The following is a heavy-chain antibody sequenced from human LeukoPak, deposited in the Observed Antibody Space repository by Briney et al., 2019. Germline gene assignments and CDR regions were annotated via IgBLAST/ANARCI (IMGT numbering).Heavy chain of an antibody. Sequence: PGGSLRLSCAASGFTFSSYSMNWVRQAPGKGLEWVSSISSSSSYIYYADSVKGRFTISRDNAKNSLYLQMNSLRAEDTAVYYCARDLGGSGPYIPDYWGQGTLVTVSS. CDR3: ARDLGGSGPYIPDY. J-gene: IGHJ4*02. CDR1: GFTFSSYS. V-gene: IGHV3-21*01. D-gene: IGHD1-26*01. CDR2: ISSSSSYI.